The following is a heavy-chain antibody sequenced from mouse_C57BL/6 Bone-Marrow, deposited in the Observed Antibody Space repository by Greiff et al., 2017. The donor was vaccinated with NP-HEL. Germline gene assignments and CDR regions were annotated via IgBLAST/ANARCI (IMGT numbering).Heavy chain of an antibody. J-gene: IGHJ2*01. CDR1: GFTFSSYA. CDR2: ISDGGSYT. CDR3: ARDDYDGEAGDY. D-gene: IGHD2-4*01. Sequence: EVMLVESGGGLVKPGGSLKLSCAASGFTFSSYAMSWVRQTPEKRLEWVATISDGGSYTYYPDNVKGRFTISRDNAKNNLYLQMSHLKSEDTAMYYCARDDYDGEAGDYWGQGTTLTVSS. V-gene: IGHV5-4*01.